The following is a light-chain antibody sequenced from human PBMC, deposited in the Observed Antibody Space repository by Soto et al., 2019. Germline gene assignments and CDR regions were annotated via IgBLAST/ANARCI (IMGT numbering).Light chain of an antibody. CDR1: RDVGSD. J-gene: IGKJ1*01. V-gene: IGKV1-6*01. Sequence: IQLTQSPSFLSASVGEKIIITCRASRDVGSDVSWYQQKPGQAPKLLIYAASNLYTGVPSRFSGSRSGTEFTLTISSLQPEDFASYYCLQDYGDSWTFGQGTKVDIK. CDR2: AAS. CDR3: LQDYGDSWT.